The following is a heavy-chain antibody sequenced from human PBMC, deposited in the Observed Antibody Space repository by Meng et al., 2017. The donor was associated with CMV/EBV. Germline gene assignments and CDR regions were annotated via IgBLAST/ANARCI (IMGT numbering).Heavy chain of an antibody. J-gene: IGHJ6*02. CDR1: GGSIISYY. Sequence: SETLSLTCTVSGGSIISYYWNWIRQPPGKGLEWIGYIYYSGSTNYNPSLKSRVTISVDTSKNQFSLKLSSVTAADTAVYYCAREGSFDGEFSHYYYGMDVWGQGTTVTVSS. CDR2: IYYSGST. V-gene: IGHV4-59*01. CDR3: AREGSFDGEFSHYYYGMDV. D-gene: IGHD3-10*01.